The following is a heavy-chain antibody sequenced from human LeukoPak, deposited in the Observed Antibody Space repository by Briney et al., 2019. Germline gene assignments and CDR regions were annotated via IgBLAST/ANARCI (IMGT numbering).Heavy chain of an antibody. CDR1: GCTFSSYA. D-gene: IGHD5-18*01. CDR2: IMTIFGSA. J-gene: IGHJ4*02. Sequence: GASVKVSCKASGCTFSSYAICWVRQAPGQGLEWMGGIMTIFGSANYAQKFQGRLTITADESTNTTYMELNSLRAEDTAVYYCAKRGIQLWLQGSPFDYWGQGTLVTVSS. CDR3: AKRGIQLWLQGSPFDY. V-gene: IGHV1-69*13.